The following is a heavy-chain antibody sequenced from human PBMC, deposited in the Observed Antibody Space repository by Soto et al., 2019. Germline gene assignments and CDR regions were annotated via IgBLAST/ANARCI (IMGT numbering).Heavy chain of an antibody. J-gene: IGHJ3*02. V-gene: IGHV3-30-3*01. CDR2: ISYDGSNK. CDR1: GFTFSSYA. CDR3: ARDLLRLRVVPAATSI. D-gene: IGHD2-2*01. Sequence: GGSLRLSCAASGFTFSSYAMHWVRQAPGKGLEWVAVISYDGSNKYYADSVKGRFTISRDNSKNTLYLQMNSLRAEDTAVYYCARDLLRLRVVPAATSIWGQGTMVTVSS.